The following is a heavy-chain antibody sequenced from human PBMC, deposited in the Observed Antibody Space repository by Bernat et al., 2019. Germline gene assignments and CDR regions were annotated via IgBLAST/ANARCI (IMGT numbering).Heavy chain of an antibody. V-gene: IGHV3-48*03. J-gene: IGHJ4*02. CDR2: IDSGGSNI. CDR1: GFTFSSYE. Sequence: EVQLVESGGGLVQPGGSLRLSCAASGFTFSSYEMNWVRQAPGKGLEWVSYIDSGGSNIYYTDSVKGRFTISRDNTRNSLFLQMNSLRVDDTAAYYCATVGRSIGPGYWGQGILVTVSS. CDR3: ATVGRSIGPGY. D-gene: IGHD3-3*02.